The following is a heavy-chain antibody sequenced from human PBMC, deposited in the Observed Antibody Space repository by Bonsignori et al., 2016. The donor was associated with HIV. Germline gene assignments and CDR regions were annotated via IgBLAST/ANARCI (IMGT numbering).Heavy chain of an antibody. CDR3: AREGSHGQYVDY. D-gene: IGHD5-18*01. CDR2: IHSNGTA. Sequence: SETLSLTCTVSGGSMKSYFWTWIRQPPGKGLEWIGFIHSNGTAKYIPSLKSRVTISVDTSNNQFSLRLTSLTAADAAVYYCAREGSHGQYVDYWGQGTLVTVSS. V-gene: IGHV4-59*01. CDR1: GGSMKSYF. J-gene: IGHJ4*02.